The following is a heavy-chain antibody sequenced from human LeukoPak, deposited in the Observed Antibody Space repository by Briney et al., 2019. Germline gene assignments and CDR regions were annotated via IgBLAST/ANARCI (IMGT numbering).Heavy chain of an antibody. D-gene: IGHD3-3*01. CDR1: GGTFSSYA. J-gene: IGHJ6*03. Sequence: SVKVSCKASGGTFSSYAISWVRQAPGQGLEWMGGIIPIFGTANYAQKFQGRVTITADESTSTAYMELSSLRSEDTAVYYCASSGLEWLLSPYYYYYYMDVWGKGTTVTVSS. V-gene: IGHV1-69*01. CDR2: IIPIFGTA. CDR3: ASSGLEWLLSPYYYYYYMDV.